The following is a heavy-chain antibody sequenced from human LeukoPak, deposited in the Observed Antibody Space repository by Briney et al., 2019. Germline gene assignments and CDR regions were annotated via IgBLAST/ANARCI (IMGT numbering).Heavy chain of an antibody. D-gene: IGHD2-2*01. CDR2: INHSGST. V-gene: IGHV4-34*01. CDR1: GGSFSGYY. Sequence: SETLSLTCAVYGGSFSGYYWSWIRQPPGKGLEWIGKINHSGSTNYNPSLKSRVTISVDTSKNQFSLKLSSVTAADTAVYYCARQVVVPAAPDYFDYWGQGTLVTVSS. J-gene: IGHJ4*02. CDR3: ARQVVVPAAPDYFDY.